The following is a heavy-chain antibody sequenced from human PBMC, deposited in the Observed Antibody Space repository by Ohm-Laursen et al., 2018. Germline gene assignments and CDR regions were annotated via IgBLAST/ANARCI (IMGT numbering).Heavy chain of an antibody. CDR2: IYNDDST. Sequence: SLRLSCTASGFTVSRNYMTWVRQAPGKGLEWVSVIYNDDSTYYADYVKGRFTISRDNSKNTLYLQMNSLSVEDTAVYYCARVALRWPFDYWGQGTLVTVSS. CDR1: GFTVSRNY. J-gene: IGHJ4*02. V-gene: IGHV3-53*01. D-gene: IGHD4-23*01. CDR3: ARVALRWPFDY.